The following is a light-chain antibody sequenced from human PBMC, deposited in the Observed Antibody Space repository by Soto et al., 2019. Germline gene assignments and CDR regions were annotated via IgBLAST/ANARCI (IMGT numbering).Light chain of an antibody. V-gene: IGLV3-1*01. Sequence: SYELTKPPSVSVSPGQTASITCSGDTLGDKYACWYQQKPGQSPVLVIYQDSKRPSGIPERFSGSNSGNTATLTISGTQAMDEADYYCQAWDSSTVVLGGGTKVTVL. CDR3: QAWDSSTVV. CDR1: TLGDKY. J-gene: IGLJ2*01. CDR2: QDS.